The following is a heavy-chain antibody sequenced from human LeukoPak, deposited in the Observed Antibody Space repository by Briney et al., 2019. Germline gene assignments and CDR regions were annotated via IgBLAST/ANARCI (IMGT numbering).Heavy chain of an antibody. D-gene: IGHD3/OR15-3a*01. J-gene: IGHJ4*02. CDR1: GFTFSSYG. V-gene: IGHV3-30*02. Sequence: GGSLRLSCAASGFTFSSYGMHWVRQAPGKGLEWVAFGEHDGSKKNYADSVKGRFTISRDNSKNTLYLQMNSLRAEDTAVYYCARDWALTKWGQGTLVTVSS. CDR2: GEHDGSKK. CDR3: ARDWALTK.